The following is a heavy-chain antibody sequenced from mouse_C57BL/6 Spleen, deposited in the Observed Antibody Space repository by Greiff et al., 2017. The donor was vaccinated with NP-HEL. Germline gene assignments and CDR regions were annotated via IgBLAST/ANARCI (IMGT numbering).Heavy chain of an antibody. J-gene: IGHJ1*03. Sequence: VQLQQPGAELVKPGASVKMSCKASGYTFTSYWITWVKQRPGQGLEWIGDIYPGSGSTNYNEKFKSKATLTVDTSSSTAYMQLSSLTSEDSAVYYCARSGYGKRYFDVWGTGTTVTVSS. CDR3: ARSGYGKRYFDV. CDR1: GYTFTSYW. CDR2: IYPGSGST. D-gene: IGHD2-1*01. V-gene: IGHV1-55*01.